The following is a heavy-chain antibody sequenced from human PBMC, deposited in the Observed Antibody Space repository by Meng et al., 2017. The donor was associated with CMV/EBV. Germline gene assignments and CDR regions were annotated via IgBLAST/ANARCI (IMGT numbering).Heavy chain of an antibody. D-gene: IGHD5-24*01. V-gene: IGHV3-66*02. CDR1: GFTVSGNY. J-gene: IGHJ4*02. CDR2: VFGGAST. Sequence: GGSLRLSCAASGFTVSGNYMSWVRRAPGKGLEWVSVVFGGASTYYADSVKGRFTISRDNSKNMLYLQMNSLRAEDTAVYYCARELRDDYTWGFFDYWGQGTLVTVSS. CDR3: ARELRDDYTWGFFDY.